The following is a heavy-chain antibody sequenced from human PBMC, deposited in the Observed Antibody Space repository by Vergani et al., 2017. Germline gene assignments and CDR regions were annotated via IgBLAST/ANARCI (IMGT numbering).Heavy chain of an antibody. Sequence: QVQLQESGPGLVKPSETLSLTCTVSGGSISSYYWSWIRQPPGKGLEWIGYIYYSGSTNYNPSLKSRVTISVDTSKNQFSLKLSSVTAAATAVCYCARSAAGGGFDYWGQGTLVTVSS. D-gene: IGHD6-13*01. CDR2: IYYSGST. V-gene: IGHV4-59*01. J-gene: IGHJ4*02. CDR3: ARSAAGGGFDY. CDR1: GGSISSYY.